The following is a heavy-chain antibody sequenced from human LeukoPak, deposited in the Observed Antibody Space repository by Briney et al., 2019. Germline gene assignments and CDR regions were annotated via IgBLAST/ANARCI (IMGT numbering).Heavy chain of an antibody. J-gene: IGHJ4*02. V-gene: IGHV4-59*08. Sequence: PSETLSLTCTVSGGSISNYHWSWIRQPPGKGLEWIGYIHYTGSTKYNSSLKSRVTISLDTSKNQFSLKVSSVTATDTAVYYCARHGYTYGPFYFNFWGQGTLVTVSS. CDR1: GGSISNYH. CDR3: ARHGYTYGPFYFNF. D-gene: IGHD5-18*01. CDR2: IHYTGST.